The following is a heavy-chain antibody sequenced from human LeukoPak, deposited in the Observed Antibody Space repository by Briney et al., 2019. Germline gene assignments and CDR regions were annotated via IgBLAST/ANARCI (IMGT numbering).Heavy chain of an antibody. J-gene: IGHJ4*02. CDR2: IYYSGST. CDR1: GGSISSSSYY. D-gene: IGHD6-6*01. V-gene: IGHV4-39*01. Sequence: SETLSLTCTVSGGSISSSSYYWGWIRQPPGKGLEWIGSIYYSGSTYYNPSLKSRVTISVDTSKNQFSPKLSSVTAADTAVYYCARASQLVSDYWGQGTLVTVSS. CDR3: ARASQLVSDY.